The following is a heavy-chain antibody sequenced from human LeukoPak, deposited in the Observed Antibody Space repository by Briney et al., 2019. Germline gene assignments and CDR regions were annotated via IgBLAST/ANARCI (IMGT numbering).Heavy chain of an antibody. D-gene: IGHD4-17*01. CDR1: NGSFSGYY. CDR3: ARHGFYGDCDRRKFDP. J-gene: IGHJ5*02. CDR2: ISHSGYT. Sequence: PSETLSLTCTVYNGSFSGYYCSSIRQPPGTGLEWIGEISHSGYTNLNPSLKSRLTISLDTPKNHFSLKLTSLTAADTAVYYCARHGFYGDCDRRKFDPWGQGTLVTVSS. V-gene: IGHV4-34*01.